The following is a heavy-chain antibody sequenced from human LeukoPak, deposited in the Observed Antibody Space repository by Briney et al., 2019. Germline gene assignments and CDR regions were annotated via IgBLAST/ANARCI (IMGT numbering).Heavy chain of an antibody. J-gene: IGHJ6*03. CDR3: ARPNYYMDV. V-gene: IGHV3-23*01. CDR1: GFTFSSYA. CDR2: ISGSGGST. Sequence: PGGSLRLSCAASGFTFSSYAMSWVRQAPGKGLEWVSAISGSGGSTYYADSVKGRFTISRDNAKNSLFLQMNSLRAEDTAVYYCARPNYYMDVWGKGTTVTVSS.